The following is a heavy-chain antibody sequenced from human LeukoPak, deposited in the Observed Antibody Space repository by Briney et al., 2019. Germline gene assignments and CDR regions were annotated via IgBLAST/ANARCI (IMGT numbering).Heavy chain of an antibody. CDR1: GYSFTRHW. Sequence: GESLKISCKGSGYSFTRHWIGWVRQMPGKGLEWMGIIYPCDSDTRYSPSFQGQVTISADKSISTAYLQWSSLKASDTAMYFCARRKDYDILTGSSQYYFDYWGQGTLVTVPS. J-gene: IGHJ4*02. V-gene: IGHV5-51*01. CDR3: ARRKDYDILTGSSQYYFDY. CDR2: IYPCDSDT. D-gene: IGHD3-9*01.